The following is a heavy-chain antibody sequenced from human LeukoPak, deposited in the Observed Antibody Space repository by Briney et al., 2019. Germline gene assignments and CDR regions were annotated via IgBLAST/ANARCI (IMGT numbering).Heavy chain of an antibody. Sequence: SVKVSCKASGFTFTSSAMQWVRQARGQRLEWIGWIVVGSGNTNYAQKFQERVTITRDMSTSTAYMELSSLRSEDTAVYYCAARGGTDYGGPLDAFDIWGQGTMVTVSS. V-gene: IGHV1-58*02. CDR1: GFTFTSSA. D-gene: IGHD4-23*01. CDR2: IVVGSGNT. CDR3: AARGGTDYGGPLDAFDI. J-gene: IGHJ3*02.